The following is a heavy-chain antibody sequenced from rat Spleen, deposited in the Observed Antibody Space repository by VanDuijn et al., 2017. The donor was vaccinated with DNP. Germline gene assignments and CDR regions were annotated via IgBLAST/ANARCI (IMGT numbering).Heavy chain of an antibody. CDR1: GFTFSNYG. D-gene: IGHD1-11*01. CDR3: TTDEG. J-gene: IGHJ3*01. Sequence: EVQLVESGGGLVQPGRSLKLSCAASGFTFSNYGMAWVRQAPTKGLEWVASITNSGGSTYYRDSVKGRFTISRDNAKSTLYLQMDSLRSEDTATYYCTTDEGWGQGTLVTVSS. V-gene: IGHV5-27*01. CDR2: ITNSGGST.